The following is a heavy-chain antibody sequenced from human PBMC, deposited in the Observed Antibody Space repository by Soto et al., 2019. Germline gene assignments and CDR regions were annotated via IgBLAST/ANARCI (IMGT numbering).Heavy chain of an antibody. V-gene: IGHV5-10-1*01. CDR3: ASPTMTSTSFYYAMDV. CDR2: INPTDSET. CDR1: GHRFTTYW. D-gene: IGHD4-17*01. J-gene: IGHJ6*02. Sequence: GESLKISCKTSGHRFTTYWISWVRQMPGKGLEYMRKINPTDSETNYSPSFEGHVTFSVDRSTSTAYVRWNSLKASDTAMYYCASPTMTSTSFYYAMDVWGQGTTVTVSS.